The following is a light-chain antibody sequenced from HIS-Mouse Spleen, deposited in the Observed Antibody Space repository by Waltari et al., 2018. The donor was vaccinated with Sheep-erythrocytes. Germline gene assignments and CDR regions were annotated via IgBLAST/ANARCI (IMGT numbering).Light chain of an antibody. CDR3: CSYAGSSTPWV. Sequence: QSALTQPASVSGSPGQSITISCTGTSRDVGSYNLVPWYQQHPDKAPKLMIHEGSKRPSGVSNRFSGSKSGNTASLTISGLQAEDEADYYCCSYAGSSTPWVFGGGTKLTVL. CDR2: EGS. CDR1: SRDVGSYNL. J-gene: IGLJ3*02. V-gene: IGLV2-23*01.